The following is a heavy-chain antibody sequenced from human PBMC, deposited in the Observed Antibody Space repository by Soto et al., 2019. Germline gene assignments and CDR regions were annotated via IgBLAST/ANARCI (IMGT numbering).Heavy chain of an antibody. CDR1: GFTFSSYG. CDR3: AKVGGITIFGVVINDWYFDL. V-gene: IGHV3-30*18. J-gene: IGHJ2*01. CDR2: ISYDKNNQ. Sequence: QVQLVESGGGVVQPGRSLRLSCAASGFTFSSYGMHWVRQAPGKGLEWVAVISYDKNNQYYADSVKGRFTISRDNSKNTLYLQMNRLRAEDTAVYYCAKVGGITIFGVVINDWYFDLWGRGTLVTVSS. D-gene: IGHD3-3*01.